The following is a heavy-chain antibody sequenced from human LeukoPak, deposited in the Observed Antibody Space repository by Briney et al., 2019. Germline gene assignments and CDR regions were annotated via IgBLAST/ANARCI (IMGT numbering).Heavy chain of an antibody. Sequence: PSETLSLTCTVSGGSISGYYYNWIRQPPGKGLEWIGYIYYSGRTNYNPSLKSRVTISVDTSKNQCSLKLSSVTAADTAVYFCARRRSGYYAFDIWGQGTMVTVSS. CDR2: IYYSGRT. D-gene: IGHD3-3*01. V-gene: IGHV4-59*08. J-gene: IGHJ3*02. CDR3: ARRRSGYYAFDI. CDR1: GGSISGYY.